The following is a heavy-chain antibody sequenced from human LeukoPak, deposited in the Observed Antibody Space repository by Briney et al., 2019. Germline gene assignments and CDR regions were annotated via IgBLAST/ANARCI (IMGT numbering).Heavy chain of an antibody. CDR2: INPNSGGT. CDR1: GYTFTGYY. D-gene: IGHD3-10*01. CDR3: ARDSITMVRGVIWEPNWFDP. Sequence: GASVKVSCKASGYTFTGYYMHWVRQAPGQGLEWMGWINPNSGGTNYAQKFQGRFTMTRDTSISTAYMELSRLRSDDTAVYYCARDSITMVRGVIWEPNWFDPWGQGTLVTVSS. J-gene: IGHJ5*02. V-gene: IGHV1-2*02.